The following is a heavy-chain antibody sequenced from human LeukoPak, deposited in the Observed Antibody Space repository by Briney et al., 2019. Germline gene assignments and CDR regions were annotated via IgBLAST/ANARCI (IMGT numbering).Heavy chain of an antibody. CDR1: GGSISSYY. V-gene: IGHV4-59*01. D-gene: IGHD1-1*01. Sequence: SETLSLTCTVSGGSISSYYWSWIRQPPGKGLEWIGYIYYSGSTNYNPSLKSRVTISVDTSKNQFSLKLSSVTAADTAVYYCARSQFNWNFDYWGQGTLVTVSS. CDR2: IYYSGST. J-gene: IGHJ4*02. CDR3: ARSQFNWNFDY.